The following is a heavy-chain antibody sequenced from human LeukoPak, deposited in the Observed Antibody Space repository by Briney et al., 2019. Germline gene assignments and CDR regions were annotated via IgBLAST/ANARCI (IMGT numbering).Heavy chain of an antibody. CDR3: ARDIAARRYYYMDV. D-gene: IGHD6-13*01. CDR1: GFTFSSYS. J-gene: IGHJ6*03. Sequence: GGSLRLSCAASGFTFSSYSMNWVRQAPGKGLEWVSYISSSSTIYYADSVKGRFTISRDNAKNSLYLQMNSLRAEDTAVYYCARDIAARRYYYMDVWGKGTTVTVSS. V-gene: IGHV3-48*04. CDR2: ISSSSTI.